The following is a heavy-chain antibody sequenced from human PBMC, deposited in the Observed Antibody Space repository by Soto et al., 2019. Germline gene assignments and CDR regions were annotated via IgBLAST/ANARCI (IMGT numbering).Heavy chain of an antibody. D-gene: IGHD6-6*01. V-gene: IGHV3-48*01. CDR3: ARAQYSSSPYYYYMDV. Sequence: GGSLRLSCAASGFTFSSYSMNWVRQAPGKGLEWVSYISSSSSTIYYADSVKGRFTISRDNAKNSLYLQMNSLRAEDTAVYYCARAQYSSSPYYYYMDVWGKGTTVTVSS. CDR2: ISSSSSTI. J-gene: IGHJ6*03. CDR1: GFTFSSYS.